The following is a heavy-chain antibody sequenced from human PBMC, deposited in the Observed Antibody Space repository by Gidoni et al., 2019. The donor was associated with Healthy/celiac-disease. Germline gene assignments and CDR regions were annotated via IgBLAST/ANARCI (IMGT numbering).Heavy chain of an antibody. CDR2: IFSNDEK. V-gene: IGHV2-26*01. Sequence: QVTLKESGPVLVKPTETLTLTCTVSGFSLSNARMGVSWIRQPPGKALEWLAHIFSNDEKSYSTSLKSRLTISKDTSKSQVVLTMTNMDPVDTATYYCARNPTYYDFWNAVYFDYWGQGTLVTVSS. D-gene: IGHD3-3*01. J-gene: IGHJ4*02. CDR3: ARNPTYYDFWNAVYFDY. CDR1: GFSLSNARMG.